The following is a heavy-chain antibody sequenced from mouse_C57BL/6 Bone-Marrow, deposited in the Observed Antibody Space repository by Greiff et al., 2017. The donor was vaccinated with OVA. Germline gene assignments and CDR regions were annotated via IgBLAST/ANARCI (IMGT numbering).Heavy chain of an antibody. CDR1: GFNIKDYY. CDR2: IDPEDGET. CDR3: ARGMGLSYYFDY. V-gene: IGHV14-2*01. Sequence: VHVKQSGAELVKPGASVKLSCTASGFNIKDYYMHWVKQRTEQGLEWIGRIDPEDGETKYAPKFQGKATITADTSSNTAYLQLSSLTSEDTAVYYCARGMGLSYYFDYWGQGTTLTVSS. J-gene: IGHJ2*01. D-gene: IGHD2-3*01.